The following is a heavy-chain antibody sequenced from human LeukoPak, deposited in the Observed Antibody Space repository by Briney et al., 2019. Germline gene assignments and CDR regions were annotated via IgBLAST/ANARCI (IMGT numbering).Heavy chain of an antibody. J-gene: IGHJ4*02. CDR2: ISGSGEST. CDR1: GFTFSSFA. CDR3: AKDAIGQYRPYYFDC. D-gene: IGHD3-16*02. Sequence: PGGSLRLSCAAPGFTFSSFAMSWVRQAPGKGLEWVSSISGSGESTYYADYVKGRFTVSRDNSKNTLNLQLNSLRAEDTAVYYCAKDAIGQYRPYYFDCWGQGTLVTVSS. V-gene: IGHV3-23*01.